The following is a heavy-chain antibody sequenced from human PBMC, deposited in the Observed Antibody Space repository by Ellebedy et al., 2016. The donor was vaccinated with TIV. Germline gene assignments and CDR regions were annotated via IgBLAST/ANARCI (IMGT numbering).Heavy chain of an antibody. CDR1: GYTFTGYY. J-gene: IGHJ6*02. D-gene: IGHD3-10*01. CDR2: INPNSGGT. V-gene: IGHV1-2*04. CDR3: ARGLWFGESHYYYYGMDV. Sequence: ASVKVSCXASGYTFTGYYMHWVRQAPGQGLEWMGWINPNSGGTNYAQKFQGWVTMTRDTSISTAYMELSRLRSDDTAVYYCARGLWFGESHYYYYGMDVWGQGTTVTVSS.